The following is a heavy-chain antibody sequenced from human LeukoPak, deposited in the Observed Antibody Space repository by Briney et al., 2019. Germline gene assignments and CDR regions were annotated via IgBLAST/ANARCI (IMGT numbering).Heavy chain of an antibody. CDR1: GFTFSSYA. CDR3: ARGGFPVHYYYMDV. D-gene: IGHD5-12*01. Sequence: GRSLRLSCAASGFTFSSYAMHWVRQAPGKGLEWVAVISYDGSNKYYADSVRGRFTISRDNAKNTLYLQMNSLRAEDTAVYYCARGGFPVHYYYMDVWGKGTTVTISS. J-gene: IGHJ6*03. CDR2: ISYDGSNK. V-gene: IGHV3-30*04.